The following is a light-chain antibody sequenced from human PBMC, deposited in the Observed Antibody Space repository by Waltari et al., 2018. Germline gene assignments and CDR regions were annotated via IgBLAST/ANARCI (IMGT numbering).Light chain of an antibody. J-gene: IGLJ1*01. V-gene: IGLV2-8*01. CDR3: SSFAGSNNYV. CDR1: SSDVGGYDY. Sequence: HSALTQPPSASGSPGQSVTISCTGTSSDVGGYDYVSWYQQHPGKAPKLILSEVTKRPSGVPDRFSGSTSGNAASLPVSGLQADEEADYSCSSFAGSNNYVFGTGTKVTVL. CDR2: EVT.